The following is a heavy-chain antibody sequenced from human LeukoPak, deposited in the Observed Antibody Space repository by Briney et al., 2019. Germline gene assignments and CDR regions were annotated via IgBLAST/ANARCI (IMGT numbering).Heavy chain of an antibody. CDR3: ARGQNAAHYNTGWYGQVGWFDP. D-gene: IGHD6-19*01. CDR1: GGTFSSYA. V-gene: IGHV1-69*04. J-gene: IGHJ5*02. CDR2: IIPILGIA. Sequence: SVKVSCKASGGTFSSYAISWVRQAPGQGLEWMGRIIPILGIANYAQKFQGRVTITADKSTSTAYMELTSLRSDDTAVYYCARGQNAAHYNTGWYGQVGWFDPWGQGTLVTVSS.